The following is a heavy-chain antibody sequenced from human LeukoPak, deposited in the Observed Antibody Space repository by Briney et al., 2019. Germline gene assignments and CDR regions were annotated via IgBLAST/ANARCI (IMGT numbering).Heavy chain of an antibody. CDR2: IYHSGST. V-gene: IGHV4-4*02. CDR1: GGSISSSNW. Sequence: SETLSLTCAVSGGSISSSNWWSWVRQPPGKGLEWIGEIYHSGSTNYNPSLKSRVTISVDKSKNQFSLKLSSVTAADTAVYYCARASYYDSSSTFDYWGQGTLVTVSS. CDR3: ARASYYDSSSTFDY. D-gene: IGHD3-22*01. J-gene: IGHJ4*02.